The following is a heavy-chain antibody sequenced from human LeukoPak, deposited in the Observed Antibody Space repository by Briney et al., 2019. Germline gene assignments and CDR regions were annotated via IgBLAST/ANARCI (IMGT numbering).Heavy chain of an antibody. J-gene: IGHJ4*02. CDR3: ARAITNYGYIFDY. CDR1: GFTFSSYT. D-gene: IGHD5-18*01. Sequence: GGSLRLSCAASGFTFSSYTMNWVRQAPGKGLQSVSSISSSSYIYYADSLKGRFTISRDNARNSLYLQMNSLRAEDTAVYYCARAITNYGYIFDYWGQGTLVTVSS. V-gene: IGHV3-21*01. CDR2: ISSSSYI.